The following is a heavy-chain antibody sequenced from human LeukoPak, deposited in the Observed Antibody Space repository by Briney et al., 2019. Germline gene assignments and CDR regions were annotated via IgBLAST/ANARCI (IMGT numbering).Heavy chain of an antibody. CDR1: GFTFSSYA. Sequence: PGRSLRLSCAASGFTFSSYAMHWVRQAPGKGLEWVAVISYDGSNKYYADSVKGRFTISRDNSKNTLYLQMNSLRAEDTAVYYCARDFYGDSYYFDYWGQGTLVTVSS. J-gene: IGHJ4*02. D-gene: IGHD4-17*01. CDR2: ISYDGSNK. CDR3: ARDFYGDSYYFDY. V-gene: IGHV3-30-3*01.